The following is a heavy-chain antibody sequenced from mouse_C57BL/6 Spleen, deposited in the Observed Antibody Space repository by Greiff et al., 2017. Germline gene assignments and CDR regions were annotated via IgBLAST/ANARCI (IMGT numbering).Heavy chain of an antibody. CDR2: IWSGGST. V-gene: IGHV2-2*01. Sequence: QVQLQQSGPGLVQPSQSLSITCTVSGFSLTSYGVHWVRQSPGKGLEWLGVIWSGGSTDYNAAFISRLSISKDNSKSQVFFKMNSLQADDTAIYYCASPPIYYGNPAWFAYWGQGTLVTVSA. D-gene: IGHD2-1*01. CDR3: ASPPIYYGNPAWFAY. CDR1: GFSLTSYG. J-gene: IGHJ3*01.